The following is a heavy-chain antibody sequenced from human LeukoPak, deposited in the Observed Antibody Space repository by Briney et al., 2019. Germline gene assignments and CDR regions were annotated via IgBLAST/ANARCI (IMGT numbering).Heavy chain of an antibody. V-gene: IGHV3-30*03. CDR1: GFTFSSYG. J-gene: IGHJ6*02. D-gene: IGHD4-11*01. CDR2: ISYDGSNK. Sequence: HPGGSLRLSCAASGFTFSSYGMHWVRQAPGKGLEWVAVISYDGSNKYYADSVKGRFTISRDNSKNTLYLQMNSLRAEDTAVYYCARDRDYSNYGRYNYYYYGMDVWGQGTTVTVSS. CDR3: ARDRDYSNYGRYNYYYYGMDV.